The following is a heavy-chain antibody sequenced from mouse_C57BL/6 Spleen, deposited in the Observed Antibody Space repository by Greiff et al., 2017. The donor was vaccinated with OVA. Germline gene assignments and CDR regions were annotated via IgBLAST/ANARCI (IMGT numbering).Heavy chain of an antibody. D-gene: IGHD2-3*01. V-gene: IGHV6-3*01. Sequence: EVKVEESGGGLVQPGGSMKLSCVASGFTFSNYWMNWVRQSPEKGLEWVAQIRLKSDNYATHYAESVKGRFTISRDDSKSRVYLQMNNLSAEDTGIYYCTGGYLRGSAMDYWGQGTSVTVSS. CDR1: GFTFSNYW. CDR2: IRLKSDNYAT. CDR3: TGGYLRGSAMDY. J-gene: IGHJ4*01.